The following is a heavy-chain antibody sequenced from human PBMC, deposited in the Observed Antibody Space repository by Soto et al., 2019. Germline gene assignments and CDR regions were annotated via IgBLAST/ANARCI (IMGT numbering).Heavy chain of an antibody. D-gene: IGHD3-22*01. CDR2: ISAYNGNT. CDR3: ARDYHDTRGRAFDI. V-gene: IGHV1-18*01. J-gene: IGHJ3*02. Sequence: ASVKLSCKASSYTFTNYGISWVRQAPGQGLEWMGWISAYNGNTNYAQSLQGRVTMTKDTSTSTAYMELRSLRSDDTAVYYCARDYHDTRGRAFDIWGQGTRVTVSS. CDR1: SYTFTNYG.